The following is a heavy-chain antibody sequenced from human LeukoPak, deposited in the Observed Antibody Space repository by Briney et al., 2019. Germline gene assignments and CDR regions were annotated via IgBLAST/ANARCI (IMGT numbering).Heavy chain of an antibody. D-gene: IGHD2-2*01. J-gene: IGHJ5*02. CDR3: ARRGYCSSTSCYEYWFDP. CDR1: GGSISSSSYY. V-gene: IGHV4-39*01. Sequence: APETLSLTCTVSGGSISSSSYYWGWIRQPPGKGLEWIGIIYYSGSTYYNPSLKSRLTISVDTSKNQFSLKLSSVTATDTAVYYCARRGYCSSTSCYEYWFDPWGQGTLVTVSS. CDR2: IYYSGST.